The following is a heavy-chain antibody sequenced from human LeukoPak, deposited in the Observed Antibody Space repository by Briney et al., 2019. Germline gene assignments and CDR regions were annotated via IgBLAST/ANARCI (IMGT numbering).Heavy chain of an antibody. J-gene: IGHJ4*02. CDR3: ARVLVWQWGDY. V-gene: IGHV1-46*01. CDR2: INPSGGST. Sequence: GASVKVSCKASGYTFTSYYMHWVRQAPGQGLEWMGIINPSGGSTSYAQKFQGRVTMTRNTSISTAYMELSSLRSEDTAVYYCARVLVWQWGDYWGQGTLVTVSS. CDR1: GYTFTSYY. D-gene: IGHD3-16*01.